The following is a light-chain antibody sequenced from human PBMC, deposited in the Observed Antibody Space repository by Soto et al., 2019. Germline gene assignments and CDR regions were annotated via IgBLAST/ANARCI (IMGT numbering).Light chain of an antibody. Sequence: EIVLTQSPGTLSLYPRERATLSCRASQSVSSSYLAWYQQKPGQAPRLLIYGASSRATGIPDRFSGSGSGTDFTLTISRLEPEDFAVYYCQQYGSSPLTFGGGTKVDIK. V-gene: IGKV3-20*01. CDR3: QQYGSSPLT. CDR1: QSVSSSY. CDR2: GAS. J-gene: IGKJ4*01.